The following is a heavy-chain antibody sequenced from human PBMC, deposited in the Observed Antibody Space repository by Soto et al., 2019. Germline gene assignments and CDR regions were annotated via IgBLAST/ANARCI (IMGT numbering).Heavy chain of an antibody. CDR2: IHPSGSN. CDR1: SGSFSIINNY. V-gene: IGHV4-31*03. Sequence: QLQESGPGLVKPSQTLSLSCTVSSGSFSIINNYWTWIRQHPGKGLEWVGFIHPSGSNYYNPSRSSRVTTSLDASNSRFSLILSSGTAADTAVYFCSKAEDNGCNSRRFDSWGQGTLVTVSS. CDR3: SKAEDNGCNSRRFDS. J-gene: IGHJ4*02. D-gene: IGHD4-17*01.